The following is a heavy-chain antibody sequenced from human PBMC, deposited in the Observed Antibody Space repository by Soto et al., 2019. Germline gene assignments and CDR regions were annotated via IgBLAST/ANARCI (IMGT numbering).Heavy chain of an antibody. Sequence: GGSLRLSCAASGFTFSSYSMNWVRQAPGKGLEWVSYISSSSSTIYYADSVRGRFTISRDNAKNSLYLQMNSLRDEDTAVYYCARDSQAMVPDYYFDYWGQGTLVTVSS. J-gene: IGHJ4*02. CDR2: ISSSSSTI. CDR3: ARDSQAMVPDYYFDY. V-gene: IGHV3-48*02. D-gene: IGHD5-18*01. CDR1: GFTFSSYS.